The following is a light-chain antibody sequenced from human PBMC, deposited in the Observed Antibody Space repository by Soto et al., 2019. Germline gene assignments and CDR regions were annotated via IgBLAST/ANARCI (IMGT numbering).Light chain of an antibody. CDR1: QSVSNNY. Sequence: EIVLTQSPGTLSLSPGERATLSCSASQSVSNNYLAWYQHKPGQAPRLLIYGASSRATGIPDRFSGSGSGTDFTLNISRLEPEDFAVYYCQQYGSSPITFGQGTRLEIK. J-gene: IGKJ5*01. V-gene: IGKV3-20*01. CDR3: QQYGSSPIT. CDR2: GAS.